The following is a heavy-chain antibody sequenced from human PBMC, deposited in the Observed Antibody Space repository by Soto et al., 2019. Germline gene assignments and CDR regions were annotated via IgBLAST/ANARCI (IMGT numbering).Heavy chain of an antibody. D-gene: IGHD3-16*02. CDR3: ARVQYYDYVWGSYRYYYGMDV. CDR2: IYYSGST. V-gene: IGHV4-59*01. Sequence: PSETLSLTCTVSGGSISSYYWSWIRQPPGKGLEWIGYIYYSGSTNYNPSLKSRVTISVDTSKNQFSLKLSSVTAADTAVYYCARVQYYDYVWGSYRYYYGMDVWGQGTTVTVSS. CDR1: GGSISSYY. J-gene: IGHJ6*02.